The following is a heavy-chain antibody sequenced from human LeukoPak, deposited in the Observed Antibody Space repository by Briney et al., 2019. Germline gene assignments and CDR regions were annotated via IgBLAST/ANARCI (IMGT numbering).Heavy chain of an antibody. CDR1: GFTFSDSA. CDR3: TRDSGTYSWFDP. D-gene: IGHD1-26*01. CDR2: MDKETNLYAT. Sequence: GGALRLSCVASGFTFSDSAIHWVRQSSGKGLEWIGHMDKETNLYATALAASVKGRFTVSRDDSKNTAYLHMNSLKTEDTALYYCTRDSGTYSWFDPWGQGTLVTVSS. J-gene: IGHJ5*02. V-gene: IGHV3-73*01.